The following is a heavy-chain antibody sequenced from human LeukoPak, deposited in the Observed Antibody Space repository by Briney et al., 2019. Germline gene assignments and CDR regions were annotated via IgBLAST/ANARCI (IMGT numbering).Heavy chain of an antibody. Sequence: PGRSLRLSCAASGFTFNKCAMHWVRQAPGKGLEWVAVISYDGSNKYYADSVKGRFTISRDNSKNTLYLQMNSLRAEDTAVYYCAKDPAPEFWSGYYPFDYWGREPWSPSPQ. CDR2: ISYDGSNK. CDR3: AKDPAPEFWSGYYPFDY. V-gene: IGHV3-30-3*01. D-gene: IGHD3-3*01. J-gene: IGHJ4*02. CDR1: GFTFNKCA.